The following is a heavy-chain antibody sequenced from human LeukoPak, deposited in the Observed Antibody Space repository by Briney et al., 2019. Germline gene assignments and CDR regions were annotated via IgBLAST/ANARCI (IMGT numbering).Heavy chain of an antibody. CDR3: VKDRTTVTLFGY. J-gene: IGHJ4*02. Sequence: GGPLRLSCAASGFTFNSYWMHWVRQAPGKGLVWVSRIKTDGSFSDYADAVKGRFTISRDNAKNTLYLQMNSLRAEDSAVYYCVKDRTTVTLFGYWAEGALVTVSS. CDR2: IKTDGSFS. V-gene: IGHV3-74*01. CDR1: GFTFNSYW. D-gene: IGHD4-17*01.